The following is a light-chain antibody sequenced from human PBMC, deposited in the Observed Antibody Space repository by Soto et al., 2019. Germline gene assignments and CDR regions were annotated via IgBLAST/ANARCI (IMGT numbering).Light chain of an antibody. J-gene: IGLJ2*01. V-gene: IGLV7-43*01. CDR2: STS. CDR1: TGAVTSGYY. CDR3: MLYYGSAGV. Sequence: QAVVTQQPSLTVSPGGTVTLTCASSTGAVTSGYYPNWFQQQPGQAPRPLIYSTSNKHSWTPGRFSGSLLGGKAALTLSGGQHEDESEYSCMLYYGSAGVFGGGTKLTVL.